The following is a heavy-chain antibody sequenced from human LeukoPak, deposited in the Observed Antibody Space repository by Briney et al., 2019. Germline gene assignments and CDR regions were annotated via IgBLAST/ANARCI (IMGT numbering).Heavy chain of an antibody. J-gene: IGHJ3*02. CDR2: ISSSSSYI. V-gene: IGHV3-21*01. CDR3: ARDARAGRITMVRGKAFDI. D-gene: IGHD3-10*01. CDR1: GFTFSSYS. Sequence: PGGSLRLSCAASGFTFSSYSMNWVRQAPGKGLEWVSSISSSSSYIYYADSVKGRFTISRDNAKNSLYLQMNSLRAEDTAVYYCARDARAGRITMVRGKAFDIWGQGTMVTVSS.